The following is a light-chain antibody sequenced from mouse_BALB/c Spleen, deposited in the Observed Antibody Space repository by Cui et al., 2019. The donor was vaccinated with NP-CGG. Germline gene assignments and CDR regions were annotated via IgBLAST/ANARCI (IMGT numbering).Light chain of an antibody. Sequence: QTVVSQESALTTSPGETVTLICRSITGAVTTSNYANWVQEKPDHLFTGLIGGTNNRAPGVPARFSGSLIGDKAALTITGAQTEDEAIYFCALWYSNHWVFGGGTKLTVL. CDR3: ALWYSNHWV. CDR2: GTN. J-gene: IGLJ1*01. V-gene: IGLV1*01. CDR1: TGAVTTSNY.